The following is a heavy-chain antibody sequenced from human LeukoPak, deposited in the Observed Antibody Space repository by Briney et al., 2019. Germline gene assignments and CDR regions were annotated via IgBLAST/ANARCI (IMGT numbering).Heavy chain of an antibody. CDR1: GGSFSGSNW. V-gene: IGHV4-4*02. D-gene: IGHD6-13*01. Sequence: SETRSLTCAVSGGSFSGSNWWTWARQPPGKGLGWFGEIYHSGSTNYNPSLKSRVTISVDKSKNQFSLKLSSVTAADTAVYYCARGMGDSSSWYPFDYWGQGTLVTVSS. CDR2: IYHSGST. CDR3: ARGMGDSSSWYPFDY. J-gene: IGHJ4*02.